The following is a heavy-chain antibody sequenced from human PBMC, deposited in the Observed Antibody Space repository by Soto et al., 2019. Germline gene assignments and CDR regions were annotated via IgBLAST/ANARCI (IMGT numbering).Heavy chain of an antibody. J-gene: IGHJ4*02. CDR2: INPSGGST. V-gene: IGHV1-46*01. Sequence: ASVKVSCKASGYTFTSYYMHWVRQAPGQGLEWMGIINPSGGSTSYAQKFQGRVTMTRDTSTSTVYMELSSLRAEDTAVYYCAKDIDAHGTTVTHFDNWGQGTQVTVSS. CDR1: GYTFTSYY. CDR3: AKDIDAHGTTVTHFDN. D-gene: IGHD4-17*01.